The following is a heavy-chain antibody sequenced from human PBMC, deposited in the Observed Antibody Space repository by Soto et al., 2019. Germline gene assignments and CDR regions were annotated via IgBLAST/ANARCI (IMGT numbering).Heavy chain of an antibody. J-gene: IGHJ4*02. D-gene: IGHD3-22*01. V-gene: IGHV3-30*18. CDR1: GSTFSSYG. Sequence: QVQLVESGGGVVQPGRSLRLSCAASGSTFSSYGMHWVRQAPGKGLEWVTHTSYDGSNEHYTDSVKGRFTISRDNSKNTLYLQMNSLRAEDTAVYYCAKDTYYHDSSGYYVFDYWGQGTLVTVSS. CDR3: AKDTYYHDSSGYYVFDY. CDR2: TSYDGSNE.